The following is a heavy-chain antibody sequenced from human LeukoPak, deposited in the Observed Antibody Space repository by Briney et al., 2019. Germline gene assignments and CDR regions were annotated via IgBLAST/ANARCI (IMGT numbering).Heavy chain of an antibody. J-gene: IGHJ4*02. CDR2: IYYSGST. CDR3: ARADILTGYPSVY. V-gene: IGHV4-61*01. CDR1: GGSFSSGSYY. D-gene: IGHD3-9*01. Sequence: SETLSLTCTVSGGSFSSGSYYWSWIRQPPGTGLEWIGYIYYSGSTNYNPSLKSRVTISVDTSKNQFSLKLSSVTAADTAVYYCARADILTGYPSVYWGQGTLVTVSS.